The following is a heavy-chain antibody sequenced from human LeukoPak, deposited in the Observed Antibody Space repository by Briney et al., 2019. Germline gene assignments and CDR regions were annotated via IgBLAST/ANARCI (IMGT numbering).Heavy chain of an antibody. J-gene: IGHJ4*02. V-gene: IGHV4-59*01. Sequence: PSETLSLTCTVSGGSISSYYWSWIRQPPGKGLEWIGYIYYSGSTNYNPSLKSRVTISVDTSKNQFSLKLSSVTAADTAVYYCARGVYSSGWYFDYWGQGTLATVSS. CDR2: IYYSGST. CDR1: GGSISSYY. CDR3: ARGVYSSGWYFDY. D-gene: IGHD6-19*01.